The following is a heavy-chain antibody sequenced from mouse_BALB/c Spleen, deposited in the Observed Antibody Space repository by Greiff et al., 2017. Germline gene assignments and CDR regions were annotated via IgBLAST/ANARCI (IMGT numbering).Heavy chain of an antibody. CDR1: GDSITSGY. Sequence: DVQLQESGPSLVKPSQTLSLTCSVTGDSITSGYWNWIRKFPGNKLEYMGYISYSGSTYYNPSLKSRISITRDTSKNQYYLQLNSVTTEDTATYYCARYRSSSYGYFDYWGQGTTLTVSS. CDR3: ARYRSSSYGYFDY. D-gene: IGHD1-1*01. CDR2: ISYSGST. J-gene: IGHJ2*01. V-gene: IGHV3-8*02.